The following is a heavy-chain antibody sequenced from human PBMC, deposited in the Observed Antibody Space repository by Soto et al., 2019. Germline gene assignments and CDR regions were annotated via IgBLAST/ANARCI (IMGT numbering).Heavy chain of an antibody. CDR2: ISGSGGST. Sequence: GGSLRLSCAASGFTFSSYAMSWVRQAPGKGLEWVSAISGSGGSTYYADSVEGRFTISRDNSKNTLYLQMNSLRAEDTAVYYCAKERRLIAVAGPPIDYWGQGTLVTVSS. D-gene: IGHD6-19*01. J-gene: IGHJ4*02. CDR3: AKERRLIAVAGPPIDY. CDR1: GFTFSSYA. V-gene: IGHV3-23*01.